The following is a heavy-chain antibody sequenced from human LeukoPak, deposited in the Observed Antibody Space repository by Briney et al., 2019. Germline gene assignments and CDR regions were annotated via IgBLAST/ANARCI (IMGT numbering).Heavy chain of an antibody. CDR2: ISSSSSYI. CDR3: ARVPRGYSYGSRFDY. D-gene: IGHD5-18*01. Sequence: GGSLRLSCAASGFTFSGYSINWVRQAPGKGLEWVSSISSSSSYIYYADSVKGRFTISRDNSKNTLYLQMNSLRAEDTAVYYCARVPRGYSYGSRFDYWGQGILVTVSS. J-gene: IGHJ4*02. V-gene: IGHV3-21*04. CDR1: GFTFSGYS.